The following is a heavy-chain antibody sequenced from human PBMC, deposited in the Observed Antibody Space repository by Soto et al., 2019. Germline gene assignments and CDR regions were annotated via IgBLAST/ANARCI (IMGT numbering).Heavy chain of an antibody. Sequence: SETLSLTCTVSGGSISSYYWSWIRQPPGKGLEWIGYIYYSGSTNYNPSLKSRVTISVDTSKNQFSLELSSVTAADTAVYYCVAGLAGVIFDYWGQGALVTVSS. CDR3: VAGLAGVIFDY. J-gene: IGHJ4*02. D-gene: IGHD2-21*01. CDR2: IYYSGST. CDR1: GGSISSYY. V-gene: IGHV4-59*01.